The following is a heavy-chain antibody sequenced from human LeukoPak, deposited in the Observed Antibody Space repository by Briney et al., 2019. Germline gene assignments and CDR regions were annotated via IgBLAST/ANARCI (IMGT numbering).Heavy chain of an antibody. CDR2: IRYDATGQ. J-gene: IGHJ3*02. CDR3: ARGNSNGFDI. V-gene: IGHV3-30*02. Sequence: GGSLRLSCAASGFRFSDYGMDWVRQAPGKGLEWVSFIRYDATGQYYADSVKGRFTISRDNSKSTLYLHVNNVRPDDTAVYYCARGNSNGFDIWGQGTKVTVSS. CDR1: GFRFSDYG. D-gene: IGHD1-7*01.